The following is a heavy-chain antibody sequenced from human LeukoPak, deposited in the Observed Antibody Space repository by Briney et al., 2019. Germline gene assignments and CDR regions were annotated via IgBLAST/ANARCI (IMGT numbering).Heavy chain of an antibody. V-gene: IGHV3-48*02. CDR2: ISSSSSTI. CDR1: GFTFRNYG. Sequence: GGSLRLTCTTSGFTFRNYGMTWVRQAPGKGLEWVSYISSSSSTIFYADSVKGRFTISRDDAKNSLDLQMNSLRDDDTAMYYCTKLGNYWADGDYWAHGSWGQGTLVTVSS. CDR3: TKLGNYWADGDYWAHGS. J-gene: IGHJ5*02. D-gene: IGHD1-7*01.